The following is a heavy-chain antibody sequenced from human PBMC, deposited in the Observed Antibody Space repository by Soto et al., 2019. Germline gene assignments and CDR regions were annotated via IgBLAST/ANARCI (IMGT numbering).Heavy chain of an antibody. V-gene: IGHV3-30*18. D-gene: IGHD2-2*01. Sequence: GVSLRLSCAASGFTFSSYGMHWVRQAPGKGLEWVAVISYDGSNKYYADSVKGRFTISRDNSKNTLYLQMNSLRAEDTAVYYCAKDRVGSNYYYYVMAVWGQGTTVTGYS. CDR3: AKDRVGSNYYYYVMAV. CDR2: ISYDGSNK. J-gene: IGHJ6*02. CDR1: GFTFSSYG.